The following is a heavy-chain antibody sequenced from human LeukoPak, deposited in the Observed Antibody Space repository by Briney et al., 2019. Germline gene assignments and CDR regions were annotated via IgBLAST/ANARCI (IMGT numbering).Heavy chain of an antibody. J-gene: IGHJ4*02. CDR2: IYPGDSET. CDR3: ARRHVYNYFFDY. V-gene: IGHV5-51*01. Sequence: PGESLKFSCKGSVYRSTAYWSGWVRQMPGKGLEWMGIIYPGDSETRYSPSFQGQVTISADKSISTAYLQWSSLKASDTAMYYCARRHVYNYFFDYWGQGTLVTVSS. D-gene: IGHD5-24*01. CDR1: VYRSTAYW.